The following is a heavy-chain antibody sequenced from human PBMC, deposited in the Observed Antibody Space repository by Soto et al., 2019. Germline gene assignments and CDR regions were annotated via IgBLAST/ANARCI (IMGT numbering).Heavy chain of an antibody. D-gene: IGHD3-3*01. J-gene: IGHJ5*02. CDR3: ARGDNYDFPSRFDP. CDR1: GDSVSSNSAA. CDR2: TYYRSKWYN. V-gene: IGHV6-1*01. Sequence: SQTLSLPCAISGDSVSSNSAAWNWLRQSPSRGLEWLGRTYYRSKWYNDYAVSVKSRITINPDTSKNQFSLQLNSVTPEDTAVYYCARGDNYDFPSRFDPWGQGTLVTVSS.